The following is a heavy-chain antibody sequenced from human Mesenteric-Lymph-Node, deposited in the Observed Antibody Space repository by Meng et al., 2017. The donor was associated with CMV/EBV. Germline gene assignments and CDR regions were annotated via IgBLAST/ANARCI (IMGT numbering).Heavy chain of an antibody. CDR2: ISWNSGSI. J-gene: IGHJ4*02. V-gene: IGHV3-9*01. D-gene: IGHD3-10*01. CDR3: AKDSHYGSGPFDY. Sequence: SLKISCAAPGFTFDDYAMHWVRQAPGKGLEWVSGISWNSGSIGYADSVKGRFTISRDNAKNSLYLQMNSLRAEDTALYYCAKDSHYGSGPFDYWGQGTLVTVSS. CDR1: GFTFDDYA.